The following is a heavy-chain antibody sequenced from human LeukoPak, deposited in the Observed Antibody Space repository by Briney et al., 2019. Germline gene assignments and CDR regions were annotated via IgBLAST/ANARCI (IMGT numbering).Heavy chain of an antibody. CDR3: ARDHNYAFDN. Sequence: AGGSLRLSCTASGFPFSDYSMNRVRQAPGKGLEWISYIGISSGNTKYADSVRGRFTISADNAKNSLYLQMNSLRVEDTAVYYCARDHNYAFDNWGQGTLVTVSS. V-gene: IGHV3-48*04. CDR1: GFPFSDYS. D-gene: IGHD1-1*01. J-gene: IGHJ4*02. CDR2: IGISSGNT.